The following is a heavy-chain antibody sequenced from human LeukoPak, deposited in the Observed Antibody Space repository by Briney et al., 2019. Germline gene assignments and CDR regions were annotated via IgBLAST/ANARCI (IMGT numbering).Heavy chain of an antibody. V-gene: IGHV4-39*01. CDR1: GFTFSTYA. CDR3: ARRGYDSSGSYRNY. J-gene: IGHJ4*02. Sequence: GSLRLSCAASGFTFSTYAMSWIRQPPGKGLEWIGSIYYSGSTYYNPSLKSRVTISVDTSKNQFSLKLSSVTAGDTAVYYCARRGYDSSGSYRNYWGQGTLVTVSS. CDR2: IYYSGST. D-gene: IGHD3-22*01.